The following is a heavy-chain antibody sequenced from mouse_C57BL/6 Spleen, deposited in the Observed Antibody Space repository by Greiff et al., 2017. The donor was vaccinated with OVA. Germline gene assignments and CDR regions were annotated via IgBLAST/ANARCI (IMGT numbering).Heavy chain of an antibody. J-gene: IGHJ3*01. CDR3: ARDRDYYGSSIQGFAY. CDR2: INYDGSST. CDR1: GFTFSDYY. Sequence: EVKLMESEGGLVQPGSSMKLSCTASGFTFSDYYMAWVRQVPEKGLEWVANINYDGSSTYYLDSLKSRFIISRDNAKNILYLQMSSLKSEDTATYYCARDRDYYGSSIQGFAYWGQGTLVTVSA. V-gene: IGHV5-16*01. D-gene: IGHD1-1*01.